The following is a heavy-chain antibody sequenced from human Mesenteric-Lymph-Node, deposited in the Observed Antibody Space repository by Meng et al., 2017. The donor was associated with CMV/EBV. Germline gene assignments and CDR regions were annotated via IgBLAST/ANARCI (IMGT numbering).Heavy chain of an antibody. CDR1: SGSIRSYY. D-gene: IGHD1-26*01. CDR2: IYYSGST. J-gene: IGHJ6*02. V-gene: IGHV4-59*12. Sequence: SETLSLTCNVSSGSIRSYYWSWIRQPPGKGLEWIGYIYYSGSTTYNPSLKSRVTISEDTSKNQFSLRLSSVTAADTAVYYCARGGYSGSYYSSPYYYGMDVWGQGTTVTVSS. CDR3: ARGGYSGSYYSSPYYYGMDV.